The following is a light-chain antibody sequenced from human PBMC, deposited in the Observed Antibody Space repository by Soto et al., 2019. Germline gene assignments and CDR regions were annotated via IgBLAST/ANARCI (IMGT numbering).Light chain of an antibody. CDR1: QDISSW. J-gene: IGKJ5*01. V-gene: IGKV1-12*01. Sequence: DIQMTQSPSSVSASVGDRVTITCRASQDISSWLAWYQQKPGKAPKLLIYAASSLQSVVPYRFRGSDSGTDFSLTIRSLQPEDFATYYCHQANSFPLTFGQGTRLEIK. CDR2: AAS. CDR3: HQANSFPLT.